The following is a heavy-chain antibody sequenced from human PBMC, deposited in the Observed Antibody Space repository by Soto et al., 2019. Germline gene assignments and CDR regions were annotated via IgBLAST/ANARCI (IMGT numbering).Heavy chain of an antibody. J-gene: IGHJ5*02. Sequence: GASVKVSCKASGGTFSNYAITWVRQAPGQGLEWLGRIIPIFGSANYAQKFQGRVTMTTDTSTSTAYMELRSLRSDDTAVYYCARGVGSGSYYNQYNWFDPWGQGTLVTVSS. CDR2: IIPIFGSA. D-gene: IGHD3-10*01. V-gene: IGHV1-69*05. CDR1: GGTFSNYA. CDR3: ARGVGSGSYYNQYNWFDP.